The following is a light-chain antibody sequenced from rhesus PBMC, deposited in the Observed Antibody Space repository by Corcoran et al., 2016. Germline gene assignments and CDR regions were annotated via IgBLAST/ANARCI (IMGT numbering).Light chain of an antibody. J-gene: IGKJ1*01. CDR1: QGISSY. Sequence: DIQMSQSPSSLSASVGDRVTITCRASQGISSYLNWYQQKTGNAPKLLIYYAKRLSRGVPSRFSGSGTGTDFTLTVSSLQTEDFSTYYCQQGNSNPRTFGQVTKVEIK. CDR3: QQGNSNPRT. V-gene: IGKV1-32*02. CDR2: YAK.